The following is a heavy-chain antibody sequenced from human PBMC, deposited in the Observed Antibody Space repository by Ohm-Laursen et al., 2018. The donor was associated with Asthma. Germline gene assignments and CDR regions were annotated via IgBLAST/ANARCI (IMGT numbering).Heavy chain of an antibody. CDR1: GFTFSTYG. Sequence: SLRLSCAASGFTFSTYGMHWVRQAPGKGLEWVAAIWFDGSNKYYADSVKGRFTISRDNSKNTLSLQMNSLRADDTAVYYCAREPPTLHPYYFDLWGQGTLVTVSS. J-gene: IGHJ4*02. V-gene: IGHV3-33*08. CDR3: AREPPTLHPYYFDL. CDR2: IWFDGSNK.